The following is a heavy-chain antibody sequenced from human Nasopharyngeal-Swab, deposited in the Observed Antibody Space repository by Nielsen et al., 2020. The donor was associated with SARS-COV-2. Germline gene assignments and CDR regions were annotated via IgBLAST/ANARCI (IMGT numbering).Heavy chain of an antibody. J-gene: IGHJ6*02. CDR2: ISGSGGST. CDR1: GFTFSSYA. V-gene: IGHV3-23*01. D-gene: IGHD2-2*01. CDR3: AKDLNSEGYCSSTSCYVLDYYGMDV. Sequence: GESLKISCAASGFTFSSYAMSWVRQAPGKGLEWVSAISGSGGSTYYADSVKGRFTISRDNSKNTLYLQMNSLRAEDTAVYYCAKDLNSEGYCSSTSCYVLDYYGMDVWGQGTTVTFSS.